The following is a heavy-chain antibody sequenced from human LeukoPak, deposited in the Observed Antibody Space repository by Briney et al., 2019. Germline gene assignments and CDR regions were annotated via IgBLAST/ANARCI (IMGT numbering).Heavy chain of an antibody. D-gene: IGHD2-15*01. J-gene: IGHJ5*02. V-gene: IGHV1-18*04. CDR2: ISAYNGNT. Sequence: ASVKVSCKASGYTFTGYYMHWVRQAPGQGLEWMGWISAYNGNTNYAQKLQGRVTMTTDTSTSTAYMELRSLRSDDTAVYYCARDGIKGSGISPPDNWFDPWGQGTLVTVSS. CDR1: GYTFTGYY. CDR3: ARDGIKGSGISPPDNWFDP.